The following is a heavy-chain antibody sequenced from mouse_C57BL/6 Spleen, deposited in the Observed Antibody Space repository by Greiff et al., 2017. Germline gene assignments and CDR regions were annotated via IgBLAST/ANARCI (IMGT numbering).Heavy chain of an antibody. D-gene: IGHD4-1*01. CDR3: ARRNGTDYFDY. V-gene: IGHV1-69*01. CDR1: GYTFTSYW. J-gene: IGHJ2*01. Sequence: QVQLQQPGAELVMPGASVKLSCKASGYTFTSYWMHWVKQRPGQGLEWIGEIDPSDSYTNYNQKFKGKSTVTVDKSSSTAYMQLSSLTSEDSAVYYCARRNGTDYFDYWGQGTTLTVSS. CDR2: IDPSDSYT.